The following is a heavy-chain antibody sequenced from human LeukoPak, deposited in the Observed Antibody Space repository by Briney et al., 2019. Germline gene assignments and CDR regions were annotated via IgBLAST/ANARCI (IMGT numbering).Heavy chain of an antibody. J-gene: IGHJ4*02. CDR1: GFTFSSYW. CDR2: IWYDGSNK. Sequence: GGSLRLSCAASGFTFSSYWMHWVRQAPGKGLEWVAVIWYDGSNKYYADSVKGRFTISRDNSKNTLYLQMNRLRAEDTAVYYCARDHYYYDSSGPFDYWGQGTLVTVSS. V-gene: IGHV3-33*08. CDR3: ARDHYYYDSSGPFDY. D-gene: IGHD3-22*01.